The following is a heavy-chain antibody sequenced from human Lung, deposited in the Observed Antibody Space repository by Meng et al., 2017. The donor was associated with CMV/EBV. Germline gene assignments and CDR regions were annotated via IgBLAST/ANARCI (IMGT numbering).Heavy chain of an antibody. CDR3: ARSSSTVFWFDP. Sequence: SETLSLTCTVSGYSISSGYYWGWIRQPPGKGLEWIGSIYHSGSTYYNPSLKSRVTISVDTSKNQFSLKVSSVTATDTAVYHCARSSSTVFWFDPWGQGNLV. D-gene: IGHD4-11*01. V-gene: IGHV4-38-2*02. J-gene: IGHJ5*02. CDR2: IYHSGST. CDR1: GYSISSGYY.